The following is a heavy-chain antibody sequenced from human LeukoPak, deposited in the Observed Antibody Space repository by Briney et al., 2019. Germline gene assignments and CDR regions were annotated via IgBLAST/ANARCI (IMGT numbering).Heavy chain of an antibody. CDR3: ARDRTSSGWNDY. V-gene: IGHV3-30*03. CDR1: GFTFSSYG. D-gene: IGHD6-19*01. Sequence: GGSLRLSCAASGFTFSSYGMHWVRQAPGKGLEWVAVISYDGSNKYYADSVKGRFTISRDNSKNTLYLQMNSLRAEDTAVYYCARDRTSSGWNDYWGQGTLVTVSS. CDR2: ISYDGSNK. J-gene: IGHJ4*02.